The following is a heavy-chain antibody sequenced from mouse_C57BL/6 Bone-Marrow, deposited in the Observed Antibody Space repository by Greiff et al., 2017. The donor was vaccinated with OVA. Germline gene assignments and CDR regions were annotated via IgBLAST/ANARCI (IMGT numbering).Heavy chain of an antibody. CDR3: ASYGYDFDY. Sequence: EVKLVESGGGLVKPGGSLKLSCAASGFTFSDYGMHWVRQAPEKGLEWVAYISSGSSTIYYADTVKGRFTISRDNTKNTLFLQMTSLRSEDTAMYYCASYGYDFDYWGQGTTLTVSS. V-gene: IGHV5-17*01. CDR1: GFTFSDYG. D-gene: IGHD2-2*01. CDR2: ISSGSSTI. J-gene: IGHJ2*01.